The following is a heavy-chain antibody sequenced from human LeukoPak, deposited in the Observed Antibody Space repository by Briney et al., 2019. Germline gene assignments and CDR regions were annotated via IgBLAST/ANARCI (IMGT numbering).Heavy chain of an antibody. Sequence: GGSLRLSCAASGFAFSSYYMNWVRQAPGKGLEWVSSISSFSSNIYYADSVKGRFTISRDNAKNSLYLQMNSLRAEDTAVYYCARYYYDSSGYITFDYWGQGTLVTVSS. CDR1: GFAFSSYY. J-gene: IGHJ4*02. CDR3: ARYYYDSSGYITFDY. CDR2: ISSFSSNI. V-gene: IGHV3-21*01. D-gene: IGHD3-22*01.